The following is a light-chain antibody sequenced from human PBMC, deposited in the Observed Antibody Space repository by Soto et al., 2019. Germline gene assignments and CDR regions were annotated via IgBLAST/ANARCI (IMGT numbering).Light chain of an antibody. CDR1: QSVSTN. Sequence: EIVMTQSPATLSVSPGERATLSCRASQSVSTNLAWYQQKPGQAPRLLIYGASTRATGIPARFSGSGSGKEFTLTISSLQSEDFAVYYCQQFHNWPPITFGQGTRLEIK. J-gene: IGKJ5*01. CDR3: QQFHNWPPIT. CDR2: GAS. V-gene: IGKV3-15*01.